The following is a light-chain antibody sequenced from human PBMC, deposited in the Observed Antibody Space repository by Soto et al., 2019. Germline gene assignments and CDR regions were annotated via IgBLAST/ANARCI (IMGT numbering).Light chain of an antibody. J-gene: IGKJ5*01. CDR1: QGISSW. CDR3: QRANSLPIT. CDR2: AAS. V-gene: IGKV1-12*01. Sequence: DIQMTQSPSSVSASVGDRVTITCRASQGISSWLAWYQQKPGKASKLLIYAASSLQSGVPSKFSGSESRTDCPLASSSLQPEDFATYYCQRANSLPITVGQGTRLEIK.